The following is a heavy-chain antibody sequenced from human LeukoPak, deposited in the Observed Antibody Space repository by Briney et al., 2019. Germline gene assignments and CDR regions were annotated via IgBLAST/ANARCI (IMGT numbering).Heavy chain of an antibody. CDR2: LSGSDSNT. Sequence: GGSLRLSCAASGFTFSSYGMSWVRQAPGKGLEWASGLSGSDSNTYYADSVKGRFTISRDNSKNTLYLQMNGLRAEDTAIYYCARAVYTGGYGGFYFDYWGQGTLVTVSS. J-gene: IGHJ4*02. CDR1: GFTFSSYG. V-gene: IGHV3-23*01. CDR3: ARAVYTGGYGGFYFDY. D-gene: IGHD1-26*01.